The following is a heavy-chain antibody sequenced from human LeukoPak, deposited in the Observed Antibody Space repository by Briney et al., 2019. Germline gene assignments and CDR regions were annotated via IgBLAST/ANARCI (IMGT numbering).Heavy chain of an antibody. CDR3: SKLNSYGDY. V-gene: IGHV3-23*01. D-gene: IGHD5-18*01. CDR2: IGGNGVST. CDR1: GFTFSNHG. J-gene: IGHJ4*02. Sequence: PGGSLRLSCAVSGFTFSNHGMSWVRQAPGKGLEWVSTIGGNGVSTYYADSVKGRFTISRDNSKNMVYLQMDSLRAEDTAAYYCSKLNSYGDYWGQGTLVTISS.